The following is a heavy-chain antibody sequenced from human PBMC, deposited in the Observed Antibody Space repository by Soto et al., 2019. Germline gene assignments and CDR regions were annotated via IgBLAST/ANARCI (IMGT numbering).Heavy chain of an antibody. J-gene: IGHJ6*04. D-gene: IGHD1-26*01. Sequence: QVQLVQSGPEVKKPGASVKVSCEASGYTFTTSGVSWVRQAPGQGLEWMGWISTYNGDTPSAQKCQGRVTMTADTSTGTVYMELVGLKSDDTAVYYCARQGSWPYYYYGLDVCGEGATVTVSS. V-gene: IGHV1-18*01. CDR1: GYTFTTSG. CDR2: ISTYNGDT. CDR3: ARQGSWPYYYYGLDV.